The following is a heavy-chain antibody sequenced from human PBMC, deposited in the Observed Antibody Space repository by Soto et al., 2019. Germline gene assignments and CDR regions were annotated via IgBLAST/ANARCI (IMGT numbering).Heavy chain of an antibody. CDR1: GFAFRSYN. V-gene: IGHV3-21*01. Sequence: EVQRVESGGGLVKPGGSLTLSCAASGFAFRSYNMNWVRQAPGKGLEWVASISSGSSNIYYADSVKGRFTISRDNAKNSLYLQMDSLRAEDSAVYYCASATVVTATFDFWGQGTLVTVSS. CDR3: ASATVVTATFDF. CDR2: ISSGSSNI. J-gene: IGHJ4*02. D-gene: IGHD2-21*02.